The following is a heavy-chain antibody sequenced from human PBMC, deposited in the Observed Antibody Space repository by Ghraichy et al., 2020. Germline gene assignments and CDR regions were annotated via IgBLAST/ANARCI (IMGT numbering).Heavy chain of an antibody. V-gene: IGHV3-15*01. D-gene: IGHD2-8*01. CDR3: TTIWYRDWNFDL. CDR1: GLTFSNAW. Sequence: GGSLRLSCAASGLTFSNAWMSWVRQAPGKGLEWVGRIKKKTEGGTRDYAAPVRGRFTILRDDSRNTLTIQMNSLQVEDTAIYYCTTIWYRDWNFDLWGRGSLVTVSS. J-gene: IGHJ2*01. CDR2: IKKKTEGGTR.